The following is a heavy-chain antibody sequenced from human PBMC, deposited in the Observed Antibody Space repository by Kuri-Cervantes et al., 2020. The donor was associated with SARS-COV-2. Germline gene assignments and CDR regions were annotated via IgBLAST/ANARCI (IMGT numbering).Heavy chain of an antibody. V-gene: IGHV3-53*01. Sequence: GESLKISCAASGFTVSSNYMSWVRQAPGKGLECVSVIYNVGSTYYAESVKGRFTISRDNSKSTLYLQMNSLRAGDTAVYYCARNRGSGWPFFDYWGQGTLVTVSS. D-gene: IGHD6-19*01. CDR1: GFTVSSNY. CDR2: IYNVGST. J-gene: IGHJ4*02. CDR3: ARNRGSGWPFFDY.